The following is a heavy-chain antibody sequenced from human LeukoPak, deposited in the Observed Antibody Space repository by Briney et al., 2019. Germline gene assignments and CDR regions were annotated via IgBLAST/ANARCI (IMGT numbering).Heavy chain of an antibody. CDR2: INHSGST. D-gene: IGHD3-9*01. CDR3: ARSWKKKGYDILTGYYVYYYYYMDV. CDR1: GGSLSGYY. V-gene: IGHV4-34*01. Sequence: SETLSLTCAVYGGSLSGYYWSWIRQPPGKGLEWIGKINHSGSTNYNPSLKSRVTISVDTSKNQFSLKLSSVTAADTAVYYCARSWKKKGYDILTGYYVYYYYYMDVWGKGTTVTISS. J-gene: IGHJ6*03.